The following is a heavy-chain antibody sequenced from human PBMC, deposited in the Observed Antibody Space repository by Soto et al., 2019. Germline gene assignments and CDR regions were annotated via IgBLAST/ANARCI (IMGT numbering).Heavy chain of an antibody. Sequence: PSETLSLTCTVSGDSIRSYYWSWIRQPPGKGLEWIAYFYYSGSTIYNPSLKSRVTISVDTSKNQFSLDLSSVTAADTAVYYCARGGGSGWTYYFDYWGQGMQVTVSS. CDR3: ARGGGSGWTYYFDY. CDR1: GDSIRSYY. J-gene: IGHJ4*02. CDR2: FYYSGST. D-gene: IGHD6-19*01. V-gene: IGHV4-59*01.